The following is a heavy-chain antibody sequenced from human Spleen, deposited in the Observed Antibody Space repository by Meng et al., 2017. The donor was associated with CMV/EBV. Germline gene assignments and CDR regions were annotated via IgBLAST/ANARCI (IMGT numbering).Heavy chain of an antibody. V-gene: IGHV5-51*01. Sequence: GESLKISCKGSGYSFTSYYISWVRQVPGKGLEWMGIIYPGDSDSRYSLSVQGQVTISVDKAIRSAYLQWSSLKASDTAMYYCARLPGAYAPHFDYWGQGTLVTVSS. CDR2: IYPGDSDS. CDR3: ARLPGAYAPHFDY. CDR1: GYSFTSYY. J-gene: IGHJ4*01. D-gene: IGHD2-2*01.